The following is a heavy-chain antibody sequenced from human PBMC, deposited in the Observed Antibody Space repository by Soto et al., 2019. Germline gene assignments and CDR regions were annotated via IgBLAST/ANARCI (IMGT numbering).Heavy chain of an antibody. J-gene: IGHJ6*02. CDR3: AKVRRWELPDYYYYYGMDV. Sequence: GGSLRLSCVASEFTFSNYVMNWVRQAPGKGLEWVSAISGSGGSTYYADSVKGRFTISRDNSKNTLYLQMNSLRAEDTAVYYCAKVRRWELPDYYYYYGMDVWGQGTTVTVSS. CDR2: ISGSGGST. D-gene: IGHD1-26*01. V-gene: IGHV3-23*01. CDR1: EFTFSNYV.